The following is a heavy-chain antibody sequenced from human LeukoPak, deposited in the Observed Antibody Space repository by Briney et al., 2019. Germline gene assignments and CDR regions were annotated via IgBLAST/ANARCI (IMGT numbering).Heavy chain of an antibody. J-gene: IGHJ4*02. Sequence: GGSLRLSCAASRFTVSSNYMSWVRQAPGKGLEWVSVIYSGGSTYYADSVKGRFTISRDNSKNTLYLQMNSLRAEDTAVYYCARGVVKGLLLRWGQGTLVTVSS. CDR1: RFTVSSNY. D-gene: IGHD3-22*01. V-gene: IGHV3-53*01. CDR3: ARGVVKGLLLR. CDR2: IYSGGST.